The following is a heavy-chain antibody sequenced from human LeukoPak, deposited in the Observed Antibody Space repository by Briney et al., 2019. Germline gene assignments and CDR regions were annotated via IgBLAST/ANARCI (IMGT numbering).Heavy chain of an antibody. J-gene: IGHJ4*02. CDR1: GGSISGFY. CDR3: ARRCSSTSCYGGFGY. Sequence: SETLSLTCTVSGGSISGFYWSWIRQPPGKGLEWIAYFYNSGSTNYNPSLKSRVTISVDTSKNQLSLNLTSVTAADTAVYYCARRCSSTSCYGGFGYWGQGTLVTVSS. V-gene: IGHV4-59*08. D-gene: IGHD2-2*01. CDR2: FYNSGST.